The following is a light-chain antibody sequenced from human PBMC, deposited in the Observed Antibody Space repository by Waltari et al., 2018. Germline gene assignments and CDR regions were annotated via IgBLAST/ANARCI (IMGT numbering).Light chain of an antibody. CDR2: AAS. J-gene: IGKJ4*01. V-gene: IGKV1-12*01. CDR1: QGISTW. CDR3: QQANSLPVT. Sequence: DIQMTQSPSSVSASVGDSVTITCRASQGISTWLAWFQQKPGKAPKLLIYAASSLQSGVPSRFSGSGSGTDFTLTINSLQPDDFVTYYCQQANSLPVTFGGGTKVEIK.